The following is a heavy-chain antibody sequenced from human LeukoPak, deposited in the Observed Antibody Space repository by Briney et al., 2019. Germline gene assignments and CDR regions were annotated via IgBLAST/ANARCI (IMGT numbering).Heavy chain of an antibody. J-gene: IGHJ4*02. D-gene: IGHD5-12*01. CDR3: ATTTSGTYLFDY. Sequence: ASVKVSCKASGYTFTSYYMHWVRQAPGQGLEWMGRIKPNSGGTDYAQKFQGRVTMTRDTSISTAYMEVSRLTSDDTAVYYCATTTSGTYLFDYWGQGTLVTVSS. V-gene: IGHV1-2*06. CDR2: IKPNSGGT. CDR1: GYTFTSYY.